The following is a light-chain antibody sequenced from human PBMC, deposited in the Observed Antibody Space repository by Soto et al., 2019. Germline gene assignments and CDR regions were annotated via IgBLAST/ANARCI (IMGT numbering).Light chain of an antibody. J-gene: IGKJ1*01. V-gene: IGKV1-5*01. Sequence: IQMTQSPSTLSASIGDRVTITCRARQSINNRLAWYQQMPGKAPNLLIYDASTLESGVPSRFRGSGSETEFTLTNSGLQPDDFATYYCQQFIDAWTFGQGTQVEIK. CDR1: QSINNR. CDR2: DAS. CDR3: QQFIDAWT.